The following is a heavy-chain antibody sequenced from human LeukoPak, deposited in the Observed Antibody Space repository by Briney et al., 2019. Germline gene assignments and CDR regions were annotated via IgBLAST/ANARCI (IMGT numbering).Heavy chain of an antibody. J-gene: IGHJ4*02. D-gene: IGHD3-9*01. CDR1: GYSISSGYY. V-gene: IGHV4-38-2*02. Sequence: SETLSLTCSVSGYSISSGYYWDWIRQPPGKGLEWIASIYHSGKSYYNPSLESRVTISVDTSKNQFSLKLSSVTAADTAVYYCARAPVLRYFDWLASDSFDYWGQGTLVTVSS. CDR2: IYHSGKS. CDR3: ARAPVLRYFDWLASDSFDY.